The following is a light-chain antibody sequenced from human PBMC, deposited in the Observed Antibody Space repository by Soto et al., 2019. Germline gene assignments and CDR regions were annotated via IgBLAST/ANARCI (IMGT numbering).Light chain of an antibody. V-gene: IGLV2-14*03. Sequence: QSALTQPASVSGSPGQSITISCTGTSSDVGGYNYVSWYQQHPGKAPKLLIYDVSNRPSGVSNRFSGSKSGNTASLTISGLQAEDEADYYCSSYTAITTPDYVFGPGTKLTVL. CDR3: SSYTAITTPDYV. J-gene: IGLJ1*01. CDR1: SSDVGGYNY. CDR2: DVS.